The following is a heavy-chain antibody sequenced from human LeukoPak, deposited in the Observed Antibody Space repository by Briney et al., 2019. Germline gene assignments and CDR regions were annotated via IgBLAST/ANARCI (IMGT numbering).Heavy chain of an antibody. Sequence: GGSLRLSCAASGFTFSSCGMHWVRQASGKGLEWVAFIRFAGNIKYYADSVKGRFIISRDNSKNTLYLHMNSLRPDDTAVYCCAKDWRMSGTMIVVARRSYNYYMDVWGKGTTVTISS. CDR2: IRFAGNIK. V-gene: IGHV3-30*02. CDR3: AKDWRMSGTMIVVARRSYNYYMDV. CDR1: GFTFSSCG. D-gene: IGHD3-22*01. J-gene: IGHJ6*03.